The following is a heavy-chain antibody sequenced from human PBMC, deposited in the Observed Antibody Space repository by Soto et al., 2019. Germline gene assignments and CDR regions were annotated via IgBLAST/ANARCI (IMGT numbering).Heavy chain of an antibody. J-gene: IGHJ6*02. CDR1: GLTFSTHA. Sequence: GGSLRLSCAASGLTFSTHAMTWVRQAPGKGLEWVSIISSSGDGTYYVDSVKGRFTISRDNSRNTLSLQMNSLRAEDTAVYYCAKNGDFWSWGMDVWGQGTTVTVSS. CDR3: AKNGDFWSWGMDV. CDR2: ISSSGDGT. D-gene: IGHD3-3*01. V-gene: IGHV3-23*01.